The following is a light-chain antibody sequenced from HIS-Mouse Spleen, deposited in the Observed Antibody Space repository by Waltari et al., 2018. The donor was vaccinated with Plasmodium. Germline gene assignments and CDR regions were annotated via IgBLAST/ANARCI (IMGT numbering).Light chain of an antibody. Sequence: QSALTQPRSVSGSPGQSVTISCTGTSSDVGCYNYVSWSQPHPGKAPKLMIYDVSKRPSGVPDRFSGSKSGNTASLTISGLQAEDEADYYCCSYAGSYTYVFGTGTKVTVL. J-gene: IGLJ1*01. CDR2: DVS. CDR3: CSYAGSYTYV. CDR1: SSDVGCYNY. V-gene: IGLV2-11*01.